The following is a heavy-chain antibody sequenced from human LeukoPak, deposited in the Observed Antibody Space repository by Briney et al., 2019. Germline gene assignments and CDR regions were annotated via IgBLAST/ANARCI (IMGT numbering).Heavy chain of an antibody. J-gene: IGHJ6*02. CDR2: INPSGGST. CDR3: ATDTAVGSSGLNYYYYGMDV. Sequence: ASVKVSCKASGYTFTSYYMHWVRQAPGQGLEWMGIINPSGGSTSYAQKFQGRVTMTRDTSTSTVYMELSSLRSEDTAVYYCATDTAVGSSGLNYYYYGMDVWGQGTTVTVSS. V-gene: IGHV1-46*01. CDR1: GYTFTSYY. D-gene: IGHD3-22*01.